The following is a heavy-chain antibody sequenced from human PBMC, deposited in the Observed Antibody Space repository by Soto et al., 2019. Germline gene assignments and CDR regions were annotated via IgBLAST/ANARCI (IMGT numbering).Heavy chain of an antibody. D-gene: IGHD1-7*01. CDR3: ARDWRNYVLPEY. V-gene: IGHV1-18*01. CDR2: SSTENGDT. Sequence: ASVKVSCKASGYTFSTFGIAWVRQAPGQGLEWLGWSSTENGDTNYAQNVQGRITMTTDTSASTAYMELGSLTSDDTAVYYCARDWRNYVLPEYWGQGTLVTVSS. J-gene: IGHJ4*02. CDR1: GYTFSTFG.